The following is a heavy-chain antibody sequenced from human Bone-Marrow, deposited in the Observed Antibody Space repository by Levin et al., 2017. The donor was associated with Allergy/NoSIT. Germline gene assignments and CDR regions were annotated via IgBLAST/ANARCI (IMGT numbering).Heavy chain of an antibody. V-gene: IGHV1-46*01. Sequence: ASVKVSCKASGYTLSDYHMEWVRQAPGQGLEWMGIINPRGGSTMYAQKFQGRVIMTRDTSTSTASMELSGLKSEDTAVYYCARVSFGDYQRLNYWGQGTLVTVSS. D-gene: IGHD4-17*01. CDR2: INPRGGST. CDR1: GYTLSDYH. J-gene: IGHJ4*02. CDR3: ARVSFGDYQRLNY.